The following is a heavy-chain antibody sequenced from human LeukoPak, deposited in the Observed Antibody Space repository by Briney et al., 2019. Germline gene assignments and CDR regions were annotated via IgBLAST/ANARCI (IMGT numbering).Heavy chain of an antibody. CDR2: IYYSGST. J-gene: IGHJ3*02. V-gene: IGHV4-59*01. CDR3: ARYYYDNSGSIYAFDI. Sequence: SETLSLTCTVSGGSIGSYYWSWIRQPPGKGLEWIGYIYYSGSTNYNPSLKSRVTISVDTSNNQFSLKLCSVTTADTAVYYCARYYYDNSGSIYAFDIWGQGTMVTVSS. D-gene: IGHD3-22*01. CDR1: GGSIGSYY.